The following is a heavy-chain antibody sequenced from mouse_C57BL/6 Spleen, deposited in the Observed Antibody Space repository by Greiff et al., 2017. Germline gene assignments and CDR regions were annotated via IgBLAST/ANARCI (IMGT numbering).Heavy chain of an antibody. CDR2: FHPYNDDT. CDR3: ARSDHYYGSRDWYFDV. J-gene: IGHJ1*03. CDR1: GYTFTTYP. D-gene: IGHD1-1*01. V-gene: IGHV1-47*01. Sequence: QVQLKQSGAELVKPGASVKMSCKASGYTFTTYPIEWMKQNHGKSLEWIGNFHPYNDDTKYNEKFKGKATLTVEKSSSTVYLELSRLTSDDSAVYYCARSDHYYGSRDWYFDVWGTGTTVTFSS.